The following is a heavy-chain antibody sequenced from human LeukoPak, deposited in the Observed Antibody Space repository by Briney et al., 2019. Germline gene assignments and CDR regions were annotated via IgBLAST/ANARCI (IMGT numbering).Heavy chain of an antibody. CDR2: ISYDGSNK. CDR3: AKDRGVRGYSGYDYYYYYYGMDV. J-gene: IGHJ6*02. CDR1: GFTFSSYG. V-gene: IGHV3-30*18. D-gene: IGHD5-12*01. Sequence: GRSLRLSCAASGFTFSSYGMHWVRQAPGKGLEWVAVISYDGSNKYYADSVKGRFTISRDNYKNTLYLQMNSLRAEDTAVYYCAKDRGVRGYSGYDYYYYYYGMDVWGQGTTVTVSS.